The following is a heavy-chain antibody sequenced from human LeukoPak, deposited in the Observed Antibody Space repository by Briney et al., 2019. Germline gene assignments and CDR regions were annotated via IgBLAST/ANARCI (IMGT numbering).Heavy chain of an antibody. D-gene: IGHD4/OR15-4a*01. Sequence: SETLSLTCSVSRGPIRSYHYYGRWIRQPAGKGLEWIGRIYASGSTSYHPSLKSRVSISLDTSNNQVSLDLRSMTAADTAVYYCAEGLRGAHPGVLSSWGLGTLVTVSS. CDR1: RGPIRSYHYY. V-gene: IGHV4-61*02. CDR2: IYASGST. J-gene: IGHJ5*02. CDR3: AEGLRGAHPGVLSS.